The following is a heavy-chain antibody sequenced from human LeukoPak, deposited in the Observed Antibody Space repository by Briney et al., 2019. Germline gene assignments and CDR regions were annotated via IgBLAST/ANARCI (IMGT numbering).Heavy chain of an antibody. CDR3: ATGVVVAATDY. J-gene: IGHJ4*02. D-gene: IGHD2-15*01. CDR2: IDPSDSYT. V-gene: IGHV5-10-1*01. CDR1: GYSFTSYW. Sequence: GESLKISCKGSGYSFTSYWISWVRQMLGKGLEWMGRIDPSDSYTNYSPSFQGHVTISADKSISTAYLQWSSLKASDTAMYYCATGVVVAATDYWGQGTLVTVSS.